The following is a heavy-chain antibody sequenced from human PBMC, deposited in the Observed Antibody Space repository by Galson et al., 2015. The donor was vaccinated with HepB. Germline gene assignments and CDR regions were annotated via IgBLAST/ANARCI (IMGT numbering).Heavy chain of an antibody. Sequence: SLRLSCAGSGLSVSNNYMSWVRQAPGRGLEWVSVIYSGGSTYSADSVKGRFTVSRDSSKNTLHLQMNSLRTNDTAVYYCAKAGGYHDRSGYYYSHAFDVWGPGTVVTVSS. V-gene: IGHV3-53*01. D-gene: IGHD3-3*01. CDR2: IYSGGST. CDR3: AKAGGYHDRSGYYYSHAFDV. CDR1: GLSVSNNY. J-gene: IGHJ3*01.